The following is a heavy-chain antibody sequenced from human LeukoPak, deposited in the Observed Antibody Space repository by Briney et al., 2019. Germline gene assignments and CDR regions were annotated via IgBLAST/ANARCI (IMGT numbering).Heavy chain of an antibody. CDR1: GYTFTDYY. V-gene: IGHV1-2*02. J-gene: IGHJ5*02. D-gene: IGHD2-21*01. CDR3: ARDLEDCSGGDCYWFDP. Sequence: ASVKVSCKASGYTFTDYYIHWVRQAPGQGLEWMGWINPNTGGTNYARKVQGRVTMTRDTSISTVYMELSRLRSDDTAVYCCARDLEDCSGGDCYWFDPWGQGTLVTVSS. CDR2: INPNTGGT.